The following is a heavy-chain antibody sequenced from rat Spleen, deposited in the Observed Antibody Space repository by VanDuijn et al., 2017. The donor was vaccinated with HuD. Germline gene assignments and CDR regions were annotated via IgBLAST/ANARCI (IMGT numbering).Heavy chain of an antibody. CDR2: INPDGGTT. V-gene: IGHV5-58*01. D-gene: IGHD3-4*01. Sequence: EVQLVETGGGLVQPGRSLRLSCVASGFTFSSYWMYWVRQAPGKGLEWVSSINPDGGTTYYPDSVKGRFVISKDNAKNTGYLQMTNLKSEDTAMYYCTGSNPNWFAYWGQGTLVTVSS. CDR1: GFTFSSYW. J-gene: IGHJ3*01. CDR3: TGSNPNWFAY.